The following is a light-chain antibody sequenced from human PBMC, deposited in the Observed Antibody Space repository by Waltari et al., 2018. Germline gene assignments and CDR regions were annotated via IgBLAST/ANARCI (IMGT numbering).Light chain of an antibody. J-gene: IGKJ4*01. CDR2: DAS. CDR3: QQRSNWSPALT. Sequence: EIVLTQSPATLSLSPGERATLSCRASQSVGNYLAWYRQKPGQAPRLLIFDASNRATGIPARFSGSGSGTDFTLTISSLEPEDFAVYYCQQRSNWSPALTFGGGT. CDR1: QSVGNY. V-gene: IGKV3-11*01.